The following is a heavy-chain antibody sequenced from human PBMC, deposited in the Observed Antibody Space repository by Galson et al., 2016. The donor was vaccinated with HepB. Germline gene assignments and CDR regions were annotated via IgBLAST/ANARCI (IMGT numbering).Heavy chain of an antibody. CDR1: GFTFSDHH. CDR3: TTDLGAWGHSDTSPEY. J-gene: IGHJ4*02. D-gene: IGHD1-26*01. Sequence: SLRLSCAASGFTFSDHHMDWVRQAPGKGLEWIAHIKNKGELYAPDYAASVKGRFTISRDDSKHSLYLQMNSLSSEDTAVYYCTTDLGAWGHSDTSPEYWGQGTLVTVSS. V-gene: IGHV3-72*01. CDR2: IKNKGELYAP.